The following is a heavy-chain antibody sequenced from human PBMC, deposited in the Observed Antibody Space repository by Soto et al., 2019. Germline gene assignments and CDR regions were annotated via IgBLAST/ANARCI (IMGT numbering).Heavy chain of an antibody. CDR2: ISYDGSNK. CDR1: GFTFSSYG. V-gene: IGHV3-30*03. J-gene: IGHJ5*02. CDR3: ATAGSSSWTIWFDP. D-gene: IGHD6-13*01. Sequence: GGSLRLSCAASGFTFSSYGMHWVRQAPGKGLEWVAVISYDGSNKYYADSVKGRFTISRDNSKNTLYLQMNSLRAEDTAVYYCATAGSSSWTIWFDPWGQGTLVTVSS.